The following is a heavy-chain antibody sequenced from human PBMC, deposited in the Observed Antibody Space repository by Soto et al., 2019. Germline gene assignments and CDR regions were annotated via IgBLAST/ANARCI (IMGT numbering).Heavy chain of an antibody. Sequence: QVQLVQSGAEMRKPGASVKVSCKASGYTFTSYYMHWVRQAPGQGLAWLGIINPSGGSTSYAQKFRGRVPMTRDRSTSTVYMELSSRRSDDTAVYYCARDRGHSSSWDYFDYWGRGTLVTVSS. CDR1: GYTFTSYY. V-gene: IGHV1-46*01. CDR2: INPSGGST. CDR3: ARDRGHSSSWDYFDY. D-gene: IGHD6-13*01. J-gene: IGHJ4*02.